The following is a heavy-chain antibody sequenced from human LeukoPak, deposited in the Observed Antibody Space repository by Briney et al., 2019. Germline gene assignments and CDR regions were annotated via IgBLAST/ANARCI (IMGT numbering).Heavy chain of an antibody. Sequence: GGSLRLSCAASGFTFDDYAMHWVRHAPGKGLEWVSGISWNSGSIGYADSVKGRFTISRDNAKNSLYLQMNSLRAEDTALYYCAKDMRQLVRGYFDYWGQGTLVTVSS. CDR3: AKDMRQLVRGYFDY. J-gene: IGHJ4*02. CDR1: GFTFDDYA. V-gene: IGHV3-9*01. D-gene: IGHD6-6*01. CDR2: ISWNSGSI.